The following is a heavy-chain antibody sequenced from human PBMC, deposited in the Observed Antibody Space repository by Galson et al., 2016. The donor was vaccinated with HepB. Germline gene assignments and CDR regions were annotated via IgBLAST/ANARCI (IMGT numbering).Heavy chain of an antibody. V-gene: IGHV4-59*01. CDR1: GGSISSYY. D-gene: IGHD1-26*01. Sequence: SETLSLTCTVSGGSISSYYWAWIRQTPGKGLEWIGYVYYGGKTNYNPSLKGRVMISVDTSKNQFSLKLNSVTAADTALYYCAKDWDRSGYYYYYMDVWGKGTAVTVSS. J-gene: IGHJ6*03. CDR3: AKDWDRSGYYYYYMDV. CDR2: VYYGGKT.